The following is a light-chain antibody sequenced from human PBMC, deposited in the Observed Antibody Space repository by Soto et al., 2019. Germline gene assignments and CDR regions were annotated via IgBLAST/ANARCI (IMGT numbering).Light chain of an antibody. Sequence: QSVLTQPPSASGTPGQTITISSSGSSSNIGSNYVSWYQHLPGTAPKLLIYGNNQRPSGVSDRFSGSRSGTSASLAISGLRSDDEADYYCAVWDDSLSGVVFGVGTKLTVL. CDR1: SSNIGSNY. CDR3: AVWDDSLSGVV. CDR2: GNN. V-gene: IGLV1-47*01. J-gene: IGLJ3*02.